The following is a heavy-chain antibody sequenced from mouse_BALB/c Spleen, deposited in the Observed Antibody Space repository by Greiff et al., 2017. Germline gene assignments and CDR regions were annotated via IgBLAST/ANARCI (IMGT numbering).Heavy chain of an antibody. V-gene: IGHV5-17*02. CDR2: ISSGSSTI. D-gene: IGHD2-2*01. J-gene: IGHJ2*01. CDR1: GFTFSSFG. Sequence: EVKVVESGGGLVQPGGSRKLSCAASGFTFSSFGMYWARQAPEKGLEWVAYISSGSSTIYYADTVKGRFTISRDNPKNTLFLQMTSLRSEDTAMYYCARGGYGYDYDYWGQGTTLTVSS. CDR3: ARGGYGYDYDY.